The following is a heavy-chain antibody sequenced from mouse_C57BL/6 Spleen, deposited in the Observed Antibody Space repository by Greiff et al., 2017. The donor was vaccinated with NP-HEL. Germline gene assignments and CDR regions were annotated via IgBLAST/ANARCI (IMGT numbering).Heavy chain of an antibody. CDR2: IHPNSGST. CDR1: GYTFTSYW. V-gene: IGHV1-64*01. CDR3: ARRGVITTVEGGFDY. Sequence: QVQLQQPGAELVKPGASVKLSCKASGYTFTSYWMHWVKQRPGQGLEWIGMIHPNSGSTNYNEKFKSKATLTVDKSSSTAYMQLSSLTSEDSAVYYCARRGVITTVEGGFDYWGQGTTLTVSS. J-gene: IGHJ2*01. D-gene: IGHD1-1*01.